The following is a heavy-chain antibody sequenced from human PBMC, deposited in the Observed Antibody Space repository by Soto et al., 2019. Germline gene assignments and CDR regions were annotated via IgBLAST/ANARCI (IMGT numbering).Heavy chain of an antibody. CDR2: INPSGTSA. CDR3: ARDQFAGTYNFDY. J-gene: IGHJ4*02. D-gene: IGHD1-1*01. V-gene: IGHV1-46*01. Sequence: SVKVSCEASGYTFSSHYMHWVRQAPGQGLEWMGVINPSGTSATYAQKFQGRVTMTRDTSTSTVYMDLSSLTSEDTAVYYCARDQFAGTYNFDYWGQGTLVTVSS. CDR1: GYTFSSHY.